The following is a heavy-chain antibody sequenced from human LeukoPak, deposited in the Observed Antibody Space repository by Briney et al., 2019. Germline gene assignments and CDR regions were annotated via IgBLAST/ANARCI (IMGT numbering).Heavy chain of an antibody. V-gene: IGHV4-39*07. CDR1: GGSISSSSYY. J-gene: IGHJ4*02. D-gene: IGHD6-13*01. Sequence: PSETLSLTCTVSGGSISSSSYYWGWIRQPPGKGLEWIGSIYYSGSTYYNPSLKSRVTMSVDTSKNQFSLKLSSVTAADTAVYYCARDVVAAAGSFDYWGQGTLVTVSS. CDR3: ARDVVAAAGSFDY. CDR2: IYYSGST.